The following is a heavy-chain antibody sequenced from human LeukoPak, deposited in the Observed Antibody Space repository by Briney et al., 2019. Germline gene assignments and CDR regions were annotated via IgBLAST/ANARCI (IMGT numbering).Heavy chain of an antibody. D-gene: IGHD4-11*01. Sequence: SQTLSLTCTVSGGSISSGSYYWSWIRQPAGKGLEWIGRIYTSGSTNYNPSLKSRVTISVDTSKNQFSLKLSSVTAADTAVYYCARADSNYYYYYYMDVWGKGTTVTVSS. J-gene: IGHJ6*03. V-gene: IGHV4-61*02. CDR3: ARADSNYYYYYYMDV. CDR1: GGSISSGSYY. CDR2: IYTSGST.